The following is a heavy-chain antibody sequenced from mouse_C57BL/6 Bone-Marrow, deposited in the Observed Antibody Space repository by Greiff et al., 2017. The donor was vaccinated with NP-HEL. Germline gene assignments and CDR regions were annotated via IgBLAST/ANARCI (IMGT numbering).Heavy chain of an antibody. J-gene: IGHJ4*01. V-gene: IGHV14-4*01. D-gene: IGHD1-1*01. Sequence: EVQLQQSGAELVRPGASVKLSCTASGFNIKDDYMHWVKLRPEQGLEWIGWIDPENGDTEYASKFQGKATITADTSSNTAYLQLSSLTSEDTAVYYCTTPDGSTYYAMDYWGQGTSVTVSS. CDR2: IDPENGDT. CDR3: TTPDGSTYYAMDY. CDR1: GFNIKDDY.